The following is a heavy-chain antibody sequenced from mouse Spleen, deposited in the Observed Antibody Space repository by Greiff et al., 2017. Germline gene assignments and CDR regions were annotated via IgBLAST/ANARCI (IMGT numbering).Heavy chain of an antibody. J-gene: IGHJ4*01. CDR3: AGLRRAMDY. CDR2: INPSNGRT. CDR1: GYTFTSYW. Sequence: QVQLQQPGAELVKPGASVKLSCKASGYTFTSYWMHWVKQRPGQGLEWIGEINPSNGRTNYNEKFKSKATLTVDKSSSTAYMQLSSLTSEDSAVYYCAGLRRAMDYWGQGTSVTVSS. V-gene: IGHV1S81*02. D-gene: IGHD1-1*01.